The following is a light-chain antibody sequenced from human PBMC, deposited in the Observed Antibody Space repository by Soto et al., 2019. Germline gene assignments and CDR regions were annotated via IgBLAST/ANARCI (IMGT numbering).Light chain of an antibody. CDR3: GSHEGRNTCV. Sequence: QRVLTKPPSATGAPREGRPIICTGTSSDVGGYNYVSWYQQHPGKAPKLMISEVSKRPSGVPDRFSGSKSGNTAFLTVFGFQAEDEADYYCGSHEGRNTCVFGPGPKVTVL. J-gene: IGLJ1*01. CDR1: SSDVGGYNY. CDR2: EVS. V-gene: IGLV2-8*01.